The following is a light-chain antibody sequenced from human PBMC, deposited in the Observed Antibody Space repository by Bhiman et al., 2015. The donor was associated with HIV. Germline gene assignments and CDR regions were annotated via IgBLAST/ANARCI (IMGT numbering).Light chain of an antibody. V-gene: IGLV2-14*02. J-gene: IGLJ3*02. CDR1: SSDIGSYTL. Sequence: QSALTQPASMSGSPGQSITISCTGTSSDIGSYTLVSWYQQHPGKAPKLLIYEVTKRPSGVPDRFSGSQSGTSASLAITGLQAEDEADYYCQSYDSSLRAWVFGGGTKLTVL. CDR2: EVT. CDR3: QSYDSSLRAWV.